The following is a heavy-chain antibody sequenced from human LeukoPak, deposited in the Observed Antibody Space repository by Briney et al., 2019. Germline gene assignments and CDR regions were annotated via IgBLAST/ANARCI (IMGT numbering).Heavy chain of an antibody. CDR3: ARVRAYSSSWYAGYNWFDP. CDR1: GGTFSSYA. V-gene: IGHV1-69*05. J-gene: IGHJ5*02. CDR2: IIPIFGTA. D-gene: IGHD6-13*01. Sequence: SVKVSCKASGGTFSSYAISWVRQAPGQGLEWMGGIIPIFGTANYAQKFQGRVTITTDESTSTAYMELSGLRSEDTAVYYCARVRAYSSSWYAGYNWFDPWGQGTLVTVSS.